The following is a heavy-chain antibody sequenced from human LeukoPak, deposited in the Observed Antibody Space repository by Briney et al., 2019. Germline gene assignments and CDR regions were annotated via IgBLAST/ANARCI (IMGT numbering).Heavy chain of an antibody. V-gene: IGHV3-48*01. D-gene: IGHD3-22*01. CDR1: GFTLSSYD. Sequence: TGGSLRLSCAASGFTLSSYDMHWVRQAPGEGLKWVAYFGITSTIYYAESVKGRFTISRDNAKNSLYLQMNGLRAEDSAVYYCAKVPYESSNYWHDFWGQGTLVTVSS. CDR3: AKVPYESSNYWHDF. J-gene: IGHJ4*02. CDR2: FGITSTI.